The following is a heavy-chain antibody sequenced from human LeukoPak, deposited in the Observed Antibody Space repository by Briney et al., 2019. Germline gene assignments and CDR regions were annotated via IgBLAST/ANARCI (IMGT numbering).Heavy chain of an antibody. D-gene: IGHD1-7*01. V-gene: IGHV6-1*01. Sequence: SQTLSLTCALSGDSVSINSAAWNWIRQSPSRGLEWLGRTYYRSRWYTDYAVSVKSRINISPDTSRNQFSLKLDSVTPEDTAVYYCARLDANFADFWGQGTLVTVSS. CDR3: ARLDANFADF. J-gene: IGHJ4*02. CDR1: GDSVSINSAA. CDR2: TYYRSRWYT.